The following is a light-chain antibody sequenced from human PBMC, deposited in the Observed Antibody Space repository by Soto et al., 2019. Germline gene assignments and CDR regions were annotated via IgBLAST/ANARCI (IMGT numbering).Light chain of an antibody. CDR3: QYCDTRWP. CDR2: NAS. V-gene: IGKV1-5*01. CDR1: RNIERW. Sequence: DTRMTKSPSTLSASVGDTVTITCRASRNIERWLAWYQHKPGKPPKLLILNASTLGSGVPSRFSGSGSGTEFTLTISSLQPDDFATYYCQYCDTRWPFGQGTKVEVK. J-gene: IGKJ1*01.